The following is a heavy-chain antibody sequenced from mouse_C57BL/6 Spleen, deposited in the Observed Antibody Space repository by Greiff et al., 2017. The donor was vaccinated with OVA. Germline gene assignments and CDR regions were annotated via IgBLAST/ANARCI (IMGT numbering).Heavy chain of an antibody. CDR1: GFNITDYY. CDR2: IDPEDGDT. J-gene: IGHJ3*01. D-gene: IGHD1-1*01. CDR3: TTYYGSSSWFAY. Sequence: VQLQQSGAELVRPGASVKLSCTASGFNITDYYMHWVKQRPEQGLEWIGRIDPEDGDTEYAPKFQGKATMTADTSSNTAYLQLSSLTSEDTAVYYCTTYYGSSSWFAYWGQGTLVTVSA. V-gene: IGHV14-1*01.